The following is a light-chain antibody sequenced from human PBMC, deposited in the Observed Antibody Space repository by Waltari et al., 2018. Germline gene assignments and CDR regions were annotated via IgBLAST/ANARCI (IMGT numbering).Light chain of an antibody. J-gene: IGKJ1*01. CDR1: QSVGSSS. CDR2: RAS. V-gene: IGKV3-20*01. Sequence: EMVLTQSPGTASLSPGDRVTLSCRASQSVGSSSVAWYQQKPGHAPSLVIYRASRRATGIPDRFIDSGYGKYFSLTISRLEPEDFAVYYCQQHGTLPATFGQGTKVEIK. CDR3: QQHGTLPAT.